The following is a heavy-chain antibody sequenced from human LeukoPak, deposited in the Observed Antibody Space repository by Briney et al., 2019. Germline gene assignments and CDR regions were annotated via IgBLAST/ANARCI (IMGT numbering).Heavy chain of an antibody. CDR2: IYPGDSDT. J-gene: IGHJ4*02. Sequence: GESLKISCKGSGYSFTSYWIGWVRQMPGKGLEWMGIIYPGDSDTRYSPSFQGQVTISADKSISTAYLQWSSLKASDTAMYYCARHRTSSQTPAEWELLDYWGQGTLVTVSS. D-gene: IGHD1-26*01. CDR3: ARHRTSSQTPAEWELLDY. CDR1: GYSFTSYW. V-gene: IGHV5-51*01.